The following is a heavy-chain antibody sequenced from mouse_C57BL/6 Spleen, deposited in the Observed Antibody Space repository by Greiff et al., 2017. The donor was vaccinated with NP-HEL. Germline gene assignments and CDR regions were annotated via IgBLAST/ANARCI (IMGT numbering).Heavy chain of an antibody. D-gene: IGHD2-5*01. Sequence: EVKVEESGEGLVKPGGSLKLSCAASGFTFSSYAMSWVRQTPEKRLEWVAYISSGGDYIYYADTVKGRFTISRDNARNTLYLQMSSLKSEDTAMYYCTREGSNYLYYFDYWGQGTTLTVSS. CDR2: ISSGGDYI. CDR3: TREGSNYLYYFDY. V-gene: IGHV5-9-1*02. J-gene: IGHJ2*01. CDR1: GFTFSSYA.